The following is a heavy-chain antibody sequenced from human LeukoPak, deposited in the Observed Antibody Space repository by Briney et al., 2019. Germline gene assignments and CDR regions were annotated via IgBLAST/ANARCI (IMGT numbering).Heavy chain of an antibody. Sequence: ASVKVSCKASGYTFTSYGISWVRQAPGQGLEWMGWISAYNGNTNYAQKLQGRVTMTTDTSTSTAYMELSSLRSEDTAVYYCAREKCGGYCSGGSYFDYWGQGTLVTVSS. CDR1: GYTFTSYG. CDR3: AREKCGGYCSGGSYFDY. D-gene: IGHD2-15*01. J-gene: IGHJ4*02. V-gene: IGHV1-18*01. CDR2: ISAYNGNT.